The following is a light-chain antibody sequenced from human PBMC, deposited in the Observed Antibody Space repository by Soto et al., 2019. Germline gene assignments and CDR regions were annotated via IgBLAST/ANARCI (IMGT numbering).Light chain of an antibody. CDR1: SSNIGSKT. V-gene: IGLV1-44*01. CDR2: SNN. Sequence: QSVLTQPPSASGTPGQRVIISCSGSSSNIGSKTVNWYQQLPGAAPKLLIYSNNQRPSGVPDRFSGSKSGTSASLAITGLQPGDEADYYCGTWDTSLSAGVFGSGTKV. J-gene: IGLJ1*01. CDR3: GTWDTSLSAGV.